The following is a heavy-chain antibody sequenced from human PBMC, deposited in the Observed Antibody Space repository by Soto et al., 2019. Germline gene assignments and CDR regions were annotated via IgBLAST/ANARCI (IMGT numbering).Heavy chain of an antibody. Sequence: GGSLRLSCAASGFTFSSYWMHWVRQAPGKGLVWVSRINSDGSSTSYADSVKGRFTISRDNANNTLYLQMNSLRAEDTAVYYCARDSRRITIFGVARFRPSYGMDVWGQGTTVTVSS. V-gene: IGHV3-74*01. CDR2: INSDGSST. CDR1: GFTFSSYW. CDR3: ARDSRRITIFGVARFRPSYGMDV. J-gene: IGHJ6*02. D-gene: IGHD3-3*01.